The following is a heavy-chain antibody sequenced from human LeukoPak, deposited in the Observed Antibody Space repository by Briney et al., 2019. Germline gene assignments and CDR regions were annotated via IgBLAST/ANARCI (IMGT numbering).Heavy chain of an antibody. Sequence: SQTLSLTCTVSGGSISSGSYYWNWIRQPAGKGLEWIGLIYTSGSTKYNPSLQSRVTISVDTSKNQFSLKLRSVTAAGTAVYYCASLRERSYYARGFDYWGQGTLVTVSS. CDR2: IYTSGST. V-gene: IGHV4-61*02. CDR3: ASLRERSYYARGFDY. D-gene: IGHD1-26*01. CDR1: GGSISSGSYY. J-gene: IGHJ4*02.